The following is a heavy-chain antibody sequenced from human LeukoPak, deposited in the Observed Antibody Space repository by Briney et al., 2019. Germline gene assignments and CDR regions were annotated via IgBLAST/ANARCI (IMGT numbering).Heavy chain of an antibody. J-gene: IGHJ6*02. V-gene: IGHV4-61*02. CDR1: GGSISSGSYY. D-gene: IGHD1-26*01. CDR2: IYTSGST. Sequence: PSQTLSLTCTVSGGSISSGSYYWSWIRQLAGTGLEWIGRIYTSGSTNYNPSLKSRVTISVDTSKNQFSLKLSSVTAADTAVYYCARASGSYLSNYYYYGMDVWGQGTTVTVSS. CDR3: ARASGSYLSNYYYYGMDV.